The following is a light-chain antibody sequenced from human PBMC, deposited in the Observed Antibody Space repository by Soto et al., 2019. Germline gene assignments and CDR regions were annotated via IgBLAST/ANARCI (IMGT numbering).Light chain of an antibody. J-gene: IGLJ1*01. CDR2: GVK. CDR1: GRDIGAYNY. Sequence: QSALTQPASVSGSPGQSITISCTGSGRDIGAYNYVSWYQQHPGKAPKLIIYGVKNRPSGVSNRFSASKSAFTASLTISGLQAEDEADYYCSSYTTTNILVFGSGTKVTVL. CDR3: SSYTTTNILV. V-gene: IGLV2-14*01.